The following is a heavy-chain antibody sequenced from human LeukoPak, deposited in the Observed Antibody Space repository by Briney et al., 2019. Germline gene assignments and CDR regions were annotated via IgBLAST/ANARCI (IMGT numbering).Heavy chain of an antibody. J-gene: IGHJ4*02. V-gene: IGHV1-18*01. CDR1: GYTFTSYG. CDR3: ARVSPVLRYFDWLLSTQGFDY. Sequence: ASVKVSCKASGYTFTSYGISWVRQAPGQGLEWMGWISAYNGNPNYAQKLQGRVTMTTDTSTSTAYMELRSLRSDDTAVYYCARVSPVLRYFDWLLSTQGFDYWGQGTLVTVSS. CDR2: ISAYNGNP. D-gene: IGHD3-9*01.